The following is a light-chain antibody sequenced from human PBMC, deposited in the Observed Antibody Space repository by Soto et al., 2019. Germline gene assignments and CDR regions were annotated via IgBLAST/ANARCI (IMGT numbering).Light chain of an antibody. CDR1: QTVRRN. CDR3: QQYNNGPLIT. Sequence: ELVMWQSSFTLSGKPRERATLSCRSSQTVRRNLAWSQQKPGQAPRLLIYGASTRATGIPARFSGSGSGTEFTLTISSLQSEDFAVCYCQQYNNGPLITFSQGSRLE. J-gene: IGKJ5*01. V-gene: IGKV3-15*01. CDR2: GAS.